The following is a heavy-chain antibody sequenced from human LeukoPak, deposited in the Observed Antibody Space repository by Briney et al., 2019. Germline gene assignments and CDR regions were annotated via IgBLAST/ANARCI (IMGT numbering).Heavy chain of an antibody. V-gene: IGHV1-46*01. CDR2: INPSGGST. Sequence: ASVTVSCKASGYTFTSYYMHWVRQAPGQGLEWMGIINPSGGSTSYAQKFQGRVTMTRDMSTSTVYMELSSLRSEDTAVYYCARAHGGATADDAFDIWGQGTMVTVSS. CDR3: ARAHGGATADDAFDI. J-gene: IGHJ3*02. D-gene: IGHD1-26*01. CDR1: GYTFTSYY.